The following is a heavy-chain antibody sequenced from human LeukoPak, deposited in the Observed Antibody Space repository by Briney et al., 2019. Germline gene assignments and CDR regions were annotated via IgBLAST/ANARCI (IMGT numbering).Heavy chain of an antibody. Sequence: SETLSLTCTVSGGSISSSSYNWGWIRQPPGKGLEWIGIIDNTGSTYYNPSLKSRVAISVGTSKDQLSLKLSSVTAADTAVYYCARPSGIAAAWFDPWGQGTLVTVSS. J-gene: IGHJ5*02. CDR2: IDNTGST. CDR3: ARPSGIAAAWFDP. CDR1: GGSISSSSYN. D-gene: IGHD6-13*01. V-gene: IGHV4-39*01.